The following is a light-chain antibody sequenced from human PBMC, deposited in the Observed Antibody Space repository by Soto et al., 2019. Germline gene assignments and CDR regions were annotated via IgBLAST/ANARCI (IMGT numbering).Light chain of an antibody. Sequence: EIVLTQSPATLSLSPGERATLSCRASQSVSSYLAWYQQKPGQAPRLLIYDASNRATGIPARFSGSGSGTDFTLTISILDPEDVAVYYCQQSSKWPYTFGGGTKVEIK. CDR2: DAS. CDR3: QQSSKWPYT. J-gene: IGKJ4*01. CDR1: QSVSSY. V-gene: IGKV3-11*01.